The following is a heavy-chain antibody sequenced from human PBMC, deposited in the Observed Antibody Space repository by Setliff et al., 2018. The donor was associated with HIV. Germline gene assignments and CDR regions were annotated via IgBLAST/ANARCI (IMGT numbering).Heavy chain of an antibody. CDR3: ASLLVFPAGGLFDF. D-gene: IGHD1-26*01. Sequence: AETLSLTCAVYGGSFSGHFWTWIRQPPGKGLEWIGNINPNGDTNYNYISSMKGRLTLSLDTSKNQFSLTLRSVTAADTAVYYCASLLVFPAGGLFDFWGHGNLVTVSS. V-gene: IGHV4-34*01. J-gene: IGHJ4*01. CDR1: GGSFSGHF. CDR2: INPNGDT.